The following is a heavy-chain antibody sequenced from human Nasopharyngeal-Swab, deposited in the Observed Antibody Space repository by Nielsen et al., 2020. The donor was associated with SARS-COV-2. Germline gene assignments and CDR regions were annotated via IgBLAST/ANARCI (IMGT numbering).Heavy chain of an antibody. V-gene: IGHV4-39*07. CDR3: ARGRYEYYYDSSGYYSDCYYMDV. J-gene: IGHJ6*03. CDR1: GGSISSSSYY. D-gene: IGHD3-22*01. CDR2: IYYSGST. Sequence: SETLSLTCTVSGGSISSSSYYWGWIRQPPGKGLEWIGSIYYSGSTNYNPSLKSRVTISVDTSKNQFSLKLSSVTAADTAVYYCARGRYEYYYDSSGYYSDCYYMDVWGKGTTVTVSS.